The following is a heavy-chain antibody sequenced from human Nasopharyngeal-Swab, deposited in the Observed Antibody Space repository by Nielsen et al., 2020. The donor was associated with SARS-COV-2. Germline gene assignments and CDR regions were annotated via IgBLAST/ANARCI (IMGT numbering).Heavy chain of an antibody. CDR3: AGGQGTVTTYYYYGMDV. CDR1: GFTFSSYD. Sequence: GESLKISCAASGFTFSSYDMHWVRQATGKGLEWVSAIGTAGDTYYPDSVKGRFTISRDNSKNTLYLQMNSLRAEDTAVYYCAGGQGTVTTYYYYGMDVWGQGTTVTVSS. J-gene: IGHJ6*02. V-gene: IGHV3-13*01. CDR2: IGTAGDT. D-gene: IGHD4-17*01.